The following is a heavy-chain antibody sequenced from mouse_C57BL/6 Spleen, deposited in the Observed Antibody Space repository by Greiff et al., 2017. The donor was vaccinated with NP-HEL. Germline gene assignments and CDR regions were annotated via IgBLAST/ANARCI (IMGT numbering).Heavy chain of an antibody. D-gene: IGHD2-4*01. CDR1: GYTFTDYE. CDR3: TRGDYDGAYYAMDY. Sequence: VQLQQSGAELVRPGASVTLSCKASGYTFTDYEMHWVKQTPVHGLEWIGAIDPETGGTAYNQKFKGKALLTADKSSSTAYMELRSLTSEDSAVYYCTRGDYDGAYYAMDYWGQGTSVTVSS. V-gene: IGHV1-15*01. CDR2: IDPETGGT. J-gene: IGHJ4*01.